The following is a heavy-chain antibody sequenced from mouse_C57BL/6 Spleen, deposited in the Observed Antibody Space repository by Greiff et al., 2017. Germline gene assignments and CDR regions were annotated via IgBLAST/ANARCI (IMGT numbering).Heavy chain of an antibody. V-gene: IGHV1-59*01. CDR1: GYTFTSYW. J-gene: IGHJ4*01. CDR3: ARGDYEYAMDY. Sequence: QVQLQQPGAELVRPGTSVKLSCKASGYTFTSYWMHWVKQRPGQGLEWIGVIDPSDSYTNYNPKFKGKATLTVDTSSSTAYMQLSSLTSEDSAVYYCARGDYEYAMDYWGQGTSVTVSS. D-gene: IGHD2-4*01. CDR2: IDPSDSYT.